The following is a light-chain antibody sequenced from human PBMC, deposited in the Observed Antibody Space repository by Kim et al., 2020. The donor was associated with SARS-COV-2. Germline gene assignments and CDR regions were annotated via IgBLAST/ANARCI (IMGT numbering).Light chain of an antibody. CDR1: RDVNIY. V-gene: IGKV3-11*01. J-gene: IGKJ4*01. CDR3: QQRKYWPPVT. Sequence: SPGGSALPSCGAGRDVNIYLALYQQKPGQAPRILIFDAANRATGVPARFSGSGSGTEFSLTISSLEPEEFAVYYCQQRKYWPPVTFGGGTKVDIK. CDR2: DAA.